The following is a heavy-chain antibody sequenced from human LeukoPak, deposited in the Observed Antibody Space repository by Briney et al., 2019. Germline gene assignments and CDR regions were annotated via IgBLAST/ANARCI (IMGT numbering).Heavy chain of an antibody. V-gene: IGHV4-30-2*01. CDR1: GGSMSSGGYS. Sequence: SQTLSLTCAVSGGSMSSGGYSWSWIRQPPGKGLEFIGYIYHSGTTYYDPSLRGRLTISVDRSENQLSLTLTSVTAADTAVYYCARDGDWFDPWGQGTLVTVSS. CDR2: IYHSGTT. CDR3: ARDGDWFDP. J-gene: IGHJ5*02. D-gene: IGHD2-15*01.